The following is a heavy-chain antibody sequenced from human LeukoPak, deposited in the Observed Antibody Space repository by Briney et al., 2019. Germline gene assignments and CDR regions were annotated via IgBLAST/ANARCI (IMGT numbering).Heavy chain of an antibody. D-gene: IGHD5-12*01. CDR1: GITFDDYA. J-gene: IGHJ4*02. CDR2: ISWNSGKI. Sequence: GGSLRLSCAASGITFDDYAMHWVRQAPGKGLEWVSGISWNSGKIDYADSVKGRFTISRDNAKNSLYLQMNSLRAEDTAFYHCAKVFLTGYGARALPPPLDCWGQGTLVTVSS. CDR3: AKVFLTGYGARALPPPLDC. V-gene: IGHV3-9*01.